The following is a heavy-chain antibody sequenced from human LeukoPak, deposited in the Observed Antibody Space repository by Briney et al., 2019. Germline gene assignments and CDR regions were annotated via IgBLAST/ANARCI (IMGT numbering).Heavy chain of an antibody. J-gene: IGHJ4*02. CDR2: NNPNSGGT. CDR3: ARDESSGWYYFDY. Sequence: ASVKVSCKASGGTFSSYAISWVRQAPGQGLEWMGWNNPNSGGTNYAQKFQGRVTMTRDTSISTAYMELSRLRSDDTAVYYCARDESSGWYYFDYWGQGTLVTVSS. D-gene: IGHD6-19*01. V-gene: IGHV1-2*02. CDR1: GGTFSSYA.